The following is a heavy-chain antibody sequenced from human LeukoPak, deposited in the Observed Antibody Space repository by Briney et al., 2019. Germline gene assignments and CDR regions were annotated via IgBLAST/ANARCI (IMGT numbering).Heavy chain of an antibody. Sequence: ASVKVSCKASGYTFTSYGISWVRQAPGQGLEWMGWISAYNGNTNYAQKLQGRVTMTTDTSTSTAYMELRSLRSDDTAVYYCARDSPLYYDSSGYYYSPCNWFDPWGQGTLVTVSS. D-gene: IGHD3-22*01. CDR2: ISAYNGNT. CDR3: ARDSPLYYDSSGYYYSPCNWFDP. V-gene: IGHV1-18*01. CDR1: GYTFTSYG. J-gene: IGHJ5*02.